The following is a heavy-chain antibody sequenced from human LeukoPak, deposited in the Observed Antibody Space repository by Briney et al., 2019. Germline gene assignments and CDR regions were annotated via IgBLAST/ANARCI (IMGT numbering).Heavy chain of an antibody. D-gene: IGHD6-13*01. V-gene: IGHV4-4*02. Sequence: PSETLSLTCAVSGGSISSSNWWSWVRQPPGKGLEWIGEIYHSGSTNYNPSLKSRVTISVDKSKNQFSLKLSSVTAADTAVYYCARRIAAAHYYYYGMDVWGQGTTVTVSS. CDR3: ARRIAAAHYYYYGMDV. CDR2: IYHSGST. J-gene: IGHJ6*02. CDR1: GGSISSSNW.